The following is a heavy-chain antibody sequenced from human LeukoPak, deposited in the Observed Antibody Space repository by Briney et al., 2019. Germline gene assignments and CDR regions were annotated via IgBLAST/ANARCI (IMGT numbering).Heavy chain of an antibody. CDR3: ARDTNYYDSSGYYSNDAFDI. D-gene: IGHD3-22*01. V-gene: IGHV3-48*01. Sequence: GGSLRLSCAASGFTFSSYSMNWVRQAPGKGLEWVSYISSSSSTIYYADSVKGRFTISRDNAKNSLYLQMNSLRAEDTAVYYCARDTNYYDSSGYYSNDAFDIWGQGTMVTVSS. CDR1: GFTFSSYS. CDR2: ISSSSSTI. J-gene: IGHJ3*02.